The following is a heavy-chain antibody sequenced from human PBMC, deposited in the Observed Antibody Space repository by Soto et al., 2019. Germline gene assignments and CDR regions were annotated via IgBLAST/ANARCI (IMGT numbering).Heavy chain of an antibody. D-gene: IGHD3-3*01. CDR3: ARGGVSTRTFDY. V-gene: IGHV5-51*01. CDR1: GYNFAGYW. Sequence: GESLKISCKVSGYNFAGYWIAWVRQMPGKGLELMGIIYPSDSGTRYRPSFQGQVTISADKSISSAYLQWSSLRASDTAMYYCARGGVSTRTFDYWGQGTPVTVSS. CDR2: IYPSDSGT. J-gene: IGHJ4*02.